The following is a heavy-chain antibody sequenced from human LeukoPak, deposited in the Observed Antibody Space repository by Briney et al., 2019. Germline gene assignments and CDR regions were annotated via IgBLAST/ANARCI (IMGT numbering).Heavy chain of an antibody. CDR1: GFTFSSYA. Sequence: GGSLRLSCAASGFTFSSYAMNWVRQAPGKGLEWVAVISYDGSNKYYADSVKGRFTISRDNSKNTLYLQMNSLRAEDTAVYYCAKEGAGAWAYYDSSGYYYVDYWGQGTLVTVSS. CDR3: AKEGAGAWAYYDSSGYYYVDY. D-gene: IGHD3-22*01. J-gene: IGHJ4*02. CDR2: ISYDGSNK. V-gene: IGHV3-30-3*01.